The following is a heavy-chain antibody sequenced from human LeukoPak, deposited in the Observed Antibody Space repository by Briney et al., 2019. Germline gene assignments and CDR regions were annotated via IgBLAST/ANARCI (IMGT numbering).Heavy chain of an antibody. CDR1: GYSFTSYG. J-gene: IGHJ4*02. CDR3: ARDLGSGWQRNFDY. V-gene: IGHV1-18*01. CDR2: ISAYNGNT. D-gene: IGHD6-19*01. Sequence: ASVKVSCKASGYSFTSYGISWVRQAPGQGLEWMGWISAYNGNTNYAQKLQGRVTMTTDTSTSTGYMELRSLRFDDTAVYYCARDLGSGWQRNFDYWGQGTLVTVSS.